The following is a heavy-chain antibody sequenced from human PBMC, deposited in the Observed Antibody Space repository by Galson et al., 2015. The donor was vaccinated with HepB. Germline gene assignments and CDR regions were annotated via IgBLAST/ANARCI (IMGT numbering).Heavy chain of an antibody. V-gene: IGHV3-30*04. J-gene: IGHJ4*02. CDR1: RFSFSDYA. D-gene: IGHD6-19*01. CDR3: GRGGLRAVAGTKGGY. Sequence: SLRLSCAASRFSFSDYAMYWVRQAPGKGLEWVAVISYDGSNKYYGDLVKGRFTISRDNSKNTLYLQMNSLRNEDTAVYYCGRGGLRAVAGTKGGYWGQGTLVTVSS. CDR2: ISYDGSNK.